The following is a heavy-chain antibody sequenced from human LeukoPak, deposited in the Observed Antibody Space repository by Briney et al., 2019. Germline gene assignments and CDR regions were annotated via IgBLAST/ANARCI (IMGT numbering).Heavy chain of an antibody. CDR1: GGSISGYY. CDR3: ARFGMYSFAY. V-gene: IGHV4-59*01. CDR2: IHYSGST. J-gene: IGHJ4*02. D-gene: IGHD3-3*01. Sequence: SETLSLTCTVSGGSISGYYWSWIRQPPGKGLEFIGYIHYSGSTSCNPSLKSRVTISVDTSKNQFSLQLSSVTAADTAVYYCARFGMYSFAYWGQGTLVTVSS.